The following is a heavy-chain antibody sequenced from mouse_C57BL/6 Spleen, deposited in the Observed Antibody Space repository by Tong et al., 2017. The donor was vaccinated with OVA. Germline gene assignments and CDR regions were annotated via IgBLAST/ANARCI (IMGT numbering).Heavy chain of an antibody. CDR2: INPYNGDT. CDR1: GYTFTDYN. Sequence: EVQLQESGPELVKPGASVKMSCKASGYTFTDYNMDWVKQSHGKSLEWIGNINPYNGDTFYNQKFKGKATLTVDKSSSTAHMELRSLTSEDTAVYYCARLRDYGSSYGFAYWGQGTLVTVSA. V-gene: IGHV1-18*01. J-gene: IGHJ3*01. CDR3: ARLRDYGSSYGFAY. D-gene: IGHD1-1*01.